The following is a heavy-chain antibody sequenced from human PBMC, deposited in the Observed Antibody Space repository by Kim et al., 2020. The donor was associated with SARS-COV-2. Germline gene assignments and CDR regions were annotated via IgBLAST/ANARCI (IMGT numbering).Heavy chain of an antibody. D-gene: IGHD3-9*01. CDR3: SRVRTRLAADALNWFGL. Sequence: ASVKVSCKASGYTLSYYYMHWVRQAPGQGLEWMGGITPSSGSATYAQKFQGRVTMTRDTSTSTVYMELSSLRSEDTAVYYCSRVRTRLAADALNWFGLWGEGSLVSVSS. CDR2: ITPSSGSA. CDR1: GYTLSYYY. V-gene: IGHV1-46*01. J-gene: IGHJ5*02.